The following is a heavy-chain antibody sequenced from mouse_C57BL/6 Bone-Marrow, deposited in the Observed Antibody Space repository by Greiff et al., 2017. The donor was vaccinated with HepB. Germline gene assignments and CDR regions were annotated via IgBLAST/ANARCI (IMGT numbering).Heavy chain of an antibody. J-gene: IGHJ2*01. V-gene: IGHV1-50*01. Sequence: QVQLQQPGAELVKPGASVKLSCKASGYTFTSYWMQWVKQRPGQGLEWIGEIDPSDSYTNYNQKFKGKATLTVDTSSSTAYMQLSSLTSEDSAVYYCARSHYYGSSPYNFDYWGQGTTLTVSS. CDR3: ARSHYYGSSPYNFDY. D-gene: IGHD1-1*01. CDR1: GYTFTSYW. CDR2: IDPSDSYT.